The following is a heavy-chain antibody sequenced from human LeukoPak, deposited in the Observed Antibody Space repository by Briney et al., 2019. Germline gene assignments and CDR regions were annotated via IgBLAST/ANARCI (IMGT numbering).Heavy chain of an antibody. Sequence: PGRSLRLSCAASGFTFSSYAMHWVRQAPGKGLEWVAVISYDGSNKYYADSVKGRFTISRDNSKNTLYLQMNSLRAEDTAVYYCAKDQIAVAGVLDYWGQGTLVTVSS. J-gene: IGHJ4*02. CDR3: AKDQIAVAGVLDY. CDR1: GFTFSSYA. D-gene: IGHD6-19*01. V-gene: IGHV3-30*04. CDR2: ISYDGSNK.